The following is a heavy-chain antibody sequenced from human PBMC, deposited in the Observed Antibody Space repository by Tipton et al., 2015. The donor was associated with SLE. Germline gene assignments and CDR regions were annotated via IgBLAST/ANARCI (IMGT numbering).Heavy chain of an antibody. D-gene: IGHD3-3*01. J-gene: IGHJ4*02. CDR3: AKHKDF. V-gene: IGHV3-23*01. CDR1: GFIISNYA. Sequence: SLRLSCAPSGFIISNYAINWVRQDPGKGRDWVSGISDSSRDYTYYAEYVKGRFTISRDTSKNTVYLQMNSLRDEDTAVYYCAKHKDFWGQGTLVTVSS. CDR2: ISDSSRDYT.